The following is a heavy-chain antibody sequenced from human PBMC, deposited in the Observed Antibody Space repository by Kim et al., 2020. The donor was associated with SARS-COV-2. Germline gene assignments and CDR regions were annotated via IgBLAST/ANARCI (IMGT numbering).Heavy chain of an antibody. D-gene: IGHD5-12*01. CDR1: GFTFSSYW. CDR2: IKEDGSEK. CDR3: ARQRWLQENGKYFDY. J-gene: IGHJ4*02. Sequence: GGSLRLSCAASGFTFSSYWMSWVRQAPGKGLEWVANIKEDGSEKYYVDSVKGRFTISRDNAKNSLYLQMNSLRAEDTAVYYCARQRWLQENGKYFDYWGQGTLVTVSS. V-gene: IGHV3-7*01.